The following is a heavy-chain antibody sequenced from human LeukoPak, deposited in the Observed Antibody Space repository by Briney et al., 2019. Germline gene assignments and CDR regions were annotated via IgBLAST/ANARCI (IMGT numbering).Heavy chain of an antibody. CDR2: ISYDGSNK. CDR1: GFTFSSYA. J-gene: IGHJ4*02. Sequence: GGSLRLSCAASGFTFSSYAMHWVCQAPGKGPEWVAVISYDGSNKYYADSVKGRFTISRDNSKNTLYLQMNSLRAEDTAVYYCARGSYYDSSGYYLSPKDYWGQGTLVTVSS. D-gene: IGHD3-22*01. V-gene: IGHV3-30-3*01. CDR3: ARGSYYDSSGYYLSPKDY.